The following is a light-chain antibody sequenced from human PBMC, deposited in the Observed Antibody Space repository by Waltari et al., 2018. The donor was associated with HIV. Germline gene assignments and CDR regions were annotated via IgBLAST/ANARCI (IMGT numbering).Light chain of an antibody. CDR3: QSADSNASLWV. V-gene: IGLV3-25*03. CDR2: KDT. CDR1: ALPKQY. J-gene: IGLJ3*02. Sequence: SYELTQPPSVSVSTGQTARITCPGDALPKQYAYWYQQRPGQAPVLVTYKDTERPSGIPVRFSGSSSVTTATLTIIGVQAQDEADYHCQSADSNASLWVFGGGTKLTVL.